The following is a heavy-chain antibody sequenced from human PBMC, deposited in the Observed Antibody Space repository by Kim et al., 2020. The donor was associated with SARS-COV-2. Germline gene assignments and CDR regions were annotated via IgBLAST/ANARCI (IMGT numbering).Heavy chain of an antibody. CDR3: ARGYCSGGNCYYFDY. Sequence: NPYLKSRVIISLDTSENQLSLRLRSVTAADTAVYYCARGYCSGGNCYYFDYWGQGTLVTVSS. D-gene: IGHD2-15*01. J-gene: IGHJ4*02. V-gene: IGHV4-59*09.